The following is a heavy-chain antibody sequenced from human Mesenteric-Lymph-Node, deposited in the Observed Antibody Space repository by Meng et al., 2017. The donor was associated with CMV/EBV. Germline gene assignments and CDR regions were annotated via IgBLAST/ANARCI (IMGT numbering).Heavy chain of an antibody. CDR1: GFTFSSYE. J-gene: IGHJ6*02. Sequence: SLRLSCAASGFTFSSYEMNWVRQAPGKGLEWVSYISSSGSTIYYADSVKGRFTISRDNAKNSLYLQMNSLRAEDTAVYYCARYCSSTSCFFYYYYGMDVWGQGTTVTVSS. D-gene: IGHD2-2*01. CDR2: ISSSGSTI. V-gene: IGHV3-48*03. CDR3: ARYCSSTSCFFYYYYGMDV.